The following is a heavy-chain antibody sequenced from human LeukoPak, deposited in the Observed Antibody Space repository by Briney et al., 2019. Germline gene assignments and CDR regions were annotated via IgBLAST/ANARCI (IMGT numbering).Heavy chain of an antibody. D-gene: IGHD1-26*01. J-gene: IGHJ5*02. CDR3: ARGQGATVPQVGKNWFDP. CDR2: VNESGGT. V-gene: IGHV4-34*01. CDR1: IDSFSNYH. Sequence: SETLSLTCAVYIDSFSNYHWNWIRQTPAKGKEWIGEVNESGGTNISPSLRSRVILSVDTPKNQFSLKLISVTVADRAIYYCARGQGATVPQVGKNWFDPWGQGTRVTVSS.